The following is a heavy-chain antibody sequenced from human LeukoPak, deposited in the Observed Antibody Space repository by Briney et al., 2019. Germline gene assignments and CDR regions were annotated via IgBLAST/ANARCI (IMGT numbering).Heavy chain of an antibody. CDR3: ARITMIAANWFDP. CDR1: GGSISSGGYY. D-gene: IGHD3-22*01. J-gene: IGHJ5*02. V-gene: IGHV4-39*07. Sequence: SSQTLSLTCAVSGGSISSGGYYWGWIRQPPGKGLDWIGSIYYSGSTYYNPSLKSRVTISVDTSKNQFSLKLTSVTAADTAVYYCARITMIAANWFDPWGQGTLVTVSS. CDR2: IYYSGST.